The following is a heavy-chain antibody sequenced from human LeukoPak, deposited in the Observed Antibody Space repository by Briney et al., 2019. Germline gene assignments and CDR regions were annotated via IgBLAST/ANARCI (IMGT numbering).Heavy chain of an antibody. J-gene: IGHJ4*02. CDR1: GFTFSGYA. CDR2: ISSNGGST. Sequence: TGGSLRLSCAASGFTFSGYAMHWVRQAPGKGLEYVSAISSNGGSTYYANSVKGRFTISRDNSKNTLYLQMGSLRAEDMAVYYCARGGSLWDIVVVPAAISDDILTGYALDYWGQGTLVTVSS. CDR3: ARGGSLWDIVVVPAAISDDILTGYALDY. V-gene: IGHV3-64*01. D-gene: IGHD2-2*02.